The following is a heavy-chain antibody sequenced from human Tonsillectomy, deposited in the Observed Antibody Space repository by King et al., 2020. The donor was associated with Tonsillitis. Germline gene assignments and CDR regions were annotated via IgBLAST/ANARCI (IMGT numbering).Heavy chain of an antibody. CDR2: ISWNSGSI. V-gene: IGHV3-9*01. Sequence: VQLVESGGGLVKPDRSLRLSCAASGFTFDDYAMHWVRQVPGKGLEWVSGISWNSGSIVYADSVKGRFTISRDNAKNSLYLQMNSLRAEDTDLYYCAKELGSGNYYNGGYDQGMDVWGQGTTVTVSS. CDR1: GFTFDDYA. D-gene: IGHD3-10*01. CDR3: AKELGSGNYYNGGYDQGMDV. J-gene: IGHJ6*02.